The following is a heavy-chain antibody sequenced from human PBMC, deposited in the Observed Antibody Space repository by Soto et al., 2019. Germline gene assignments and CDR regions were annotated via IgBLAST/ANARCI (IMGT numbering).Heavy chain of an antibody. D-gene: IGHD6-19*01. Sequence: EVQLLESGGDLVRPGESLRLSCAASGFNFNKYAMSWVRQAPGEGLEWVSGISCCGGTASYADSVKGRITNARDDSKNTLFLHMNSLRVEDTAEYYCAKADGEQWLLPHLENWGRGTLVTVS. J-gene: IGHJ4*02. V-gene: IGHV3-23*01. CDR3: AKADGEQWLLPHLEN. CDR1: GFNFNKYA. CDR2: ISCCGGTA.